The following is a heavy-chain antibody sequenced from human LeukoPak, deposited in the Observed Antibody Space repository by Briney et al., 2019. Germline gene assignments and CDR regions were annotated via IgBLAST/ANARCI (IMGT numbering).Heavy chain of an antibody. D-gene: IGHD3-22*01. CDR2: IYHGGTI. CDR3: ARTLDSSGYYFDS. V-gene: IGHV4-38-2*02. J-gene: IGHJ4*02. Sequence: PSETLSLTCTVSGYSISSGYYWGWVRQPPGKGLEWIGNIYHGGTIYYNPSLRSRVTISIDTSKNQFSLKVTSVTAADTAVYYCARTLDSSGYYFDSWGQGTLVTGSS. CDR1: GYSISSGYY.